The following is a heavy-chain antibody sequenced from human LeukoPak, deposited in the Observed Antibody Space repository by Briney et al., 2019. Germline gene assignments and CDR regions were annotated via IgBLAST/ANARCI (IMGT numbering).Heavy chain of an antibody. V-gene: IGHV3-23*01. D-gene: IGHD4-17*01. CDR1: GFTFSNYA. CDR3: ARSPDYGDPYWYFDL. J-gene: IGHJ2*01. Sequence: GGSLRLSCAVSGFTFSNYAMNWVRQAPGKGLEWVSAISGSGGSTHYAGSVEGRFTISRDKSKNTVYLQLNSLRAEDTAVYYCARSPDYGDPYWYFDLWGRGTLVTVSS. CDR2: ISGSGGST.